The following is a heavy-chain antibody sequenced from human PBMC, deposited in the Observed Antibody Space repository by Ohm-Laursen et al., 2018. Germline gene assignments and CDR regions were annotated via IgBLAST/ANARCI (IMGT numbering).Heavy chain of an antibody. J-gene: IGHJ4*02. CDR1: AFTFSRYA. Sequence: SLRLSCTASAFTFSRYAMSWVRQAPGKGLEWVSGISGSGGSIYYADSVRGRFTTSRDNSKNTLYLQMNSLRAEDTAVYYCAKGYDFWSGYYDYWGQGTLVTVSS. D-gene: IGHD3-3*01. CDR2: ISGSGGSI. V-gene: IGHV3-23*01. CDR3: AKGYDFWSGYYDY.